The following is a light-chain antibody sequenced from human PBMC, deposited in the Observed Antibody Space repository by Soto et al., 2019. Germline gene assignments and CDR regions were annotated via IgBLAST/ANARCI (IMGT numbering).Light chain of an antibody. CDR2: HAS. CDR1: QSVSSY. Sequence: EIVLTQSPATLSLSPGERATLSCRASQSVSSYLAWYQQKPGQAPRLLIYHASNRATGIPARFSGSGSGTCFTFTISCLEPEDFGVYYCQQRSNWPPGYTFGQGTKVQI. V-gene: IGKV3-11*01. CDR3: QQRSNWPPGYT. J-gene: IGKJ2*01.